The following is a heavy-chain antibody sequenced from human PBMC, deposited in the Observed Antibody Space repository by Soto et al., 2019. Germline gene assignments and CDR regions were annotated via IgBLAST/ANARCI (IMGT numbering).Heavy chain of an antibody. CDR1: GYTFTSYA. V-gene: IGHV1-3*01. D-gene: IGHD3-3*01. Sequence: ASVKVSCKASGYTFTSYAMHWVRQAPGQRLEWMGWINAGNGNTKYSQKFQGRVTITRDTSASTAYMELSSLRSEDTAVYYCARSNYDFWSGRYYGMDVWGQGTTVTVSS. J-gene: IGHJ6*02. CDR2: INAGNGNT. CDR3: ARSNYDFWSGRYYGMDV.